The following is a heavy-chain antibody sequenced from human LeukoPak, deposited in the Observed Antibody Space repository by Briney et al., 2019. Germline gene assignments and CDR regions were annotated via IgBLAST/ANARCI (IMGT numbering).Heavy chain of an antibody. CDR2: ISTSGNTI. V-gene: IGHV3-11*04. Sequence: ISTSGNTIYYADSVKGRFTISRDNAKNSLYLQMNILRAEDTAVYYCAREIYYYGSNDHYHVYYFDYWGQGTLVTVSS. J-gene: IGHJ4*02. CDR3: AREIYYYGSNDHYHVYYFDY. D-gene: IGHD3-22*01.